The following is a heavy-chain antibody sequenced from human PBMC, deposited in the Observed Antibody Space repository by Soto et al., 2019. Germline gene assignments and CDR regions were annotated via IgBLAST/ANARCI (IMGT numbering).Heavy chain of an antibody. V-gene: IGHV4-30-4*01. Sequence: QVQLQESGPGLVKPSQTLSLTCTVSGGSISSGDYYWSWIRQPPGKVLEWIGYIYYSGSTDYNSSLKSRITISVDTSKNQFSLKLSSVTAADTAVYYCARGRRYSSSWYYFDYWGQGTLVTVSS. CDR3: ARGRRYSSSWYYFDY. D-gene: IGHD6-13*01. J-gene: IGHJ4*02. CDR2: IYYSGST. CDR1: GGSISSGDYY.